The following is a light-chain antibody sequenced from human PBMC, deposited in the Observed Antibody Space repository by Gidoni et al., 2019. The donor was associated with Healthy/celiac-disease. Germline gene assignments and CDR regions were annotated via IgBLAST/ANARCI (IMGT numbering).Light chain of an antibody. CDR2: EGR. CDR1: SSDVGSYNL. CDR3: CSYAGSSTRYV. Sequence: QAALTQPAPEAGSPGQANTISCTGTSSDVGSYNLVSWYQQHPGKAPKLMSYEGRKRPSGGSPRFSGSKSCHTASLTISGLQAEDAADYFCCSYAGSSTRYVFGTGTKVTVL. V-gene: IGLV2-23*01. J-gene: IGLJ1*01.